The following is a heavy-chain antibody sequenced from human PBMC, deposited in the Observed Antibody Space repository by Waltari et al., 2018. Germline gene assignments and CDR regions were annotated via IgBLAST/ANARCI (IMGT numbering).Heavy chain of an antibody. Sequence: QMQLQESGSGLVTPSETLPLTCTVYGVSLRNVIYSFGWFRQPPGKGLEWIAGIFHSGSASYNPSLESRFTISVDTSRNQLSLTLTSVTATDTAMYYCATYTAWGQGTLVTVSS. V-gene: IGHV4-39*01. CDR2: IFHSGSA. CDR1: GVSLRNVIYS. J-gene: IGHJ5*02. CDR3: ATYTA.